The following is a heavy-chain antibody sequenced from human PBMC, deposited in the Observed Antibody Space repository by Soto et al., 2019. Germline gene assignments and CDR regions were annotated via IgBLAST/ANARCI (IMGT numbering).Heavy chain of an antibody. Sequence: QVQLVQSGAEVKKPGSSVRVSCKASGTIFSSYTISWVRQAPGQGLEWMGRIIPILGETNSAQKFQDRVTLTADKSTNTAYMELNSLRLEDTAVYYCARGLGGRMDDWGQGRTVTVSS. CDR2: IIPILGET. V-gene: IGHV1-69*08. CDR1: GTIFSSYT. CDR3: ARGLGGRMDD. J-gene: IGHJ6*02. D-gene: IGHD3-16*01.